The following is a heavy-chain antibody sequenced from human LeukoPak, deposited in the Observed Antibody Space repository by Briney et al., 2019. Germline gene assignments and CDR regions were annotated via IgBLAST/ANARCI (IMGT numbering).Heavy chain of an antibody. Sequence: SETLSLTCSVSGGSISTYSWNWIRQPAGKGLEWIGYIYYSGSTNYNPSLKSRVTISVDTSKNQFSLRLSSVTAADTAVYYCARVTGYMIEDYFDYWGQGTLVTVSS. CDR3: ARVTGYMIEDYFDY. D-gene: IGHD3-22*01. CDR1: GGSISTYS. V-gene: IGHV4-59*01. CDR2: IYYSGST. J-gene: IGHJ4*02.